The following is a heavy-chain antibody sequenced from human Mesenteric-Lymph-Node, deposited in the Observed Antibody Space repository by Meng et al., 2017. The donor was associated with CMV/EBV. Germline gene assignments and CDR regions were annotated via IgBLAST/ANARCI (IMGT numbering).Heavy chain of an antibody. D-gene: IGHD4-11*01. CDR1: GGSLSDFY. V-gene: IGHV4-34*01. CDR3: ARMRSPVTTILDF. CDR2: INHNGGT. Sequence: CGVAGGSLSDFYWTWIRQSPGEGLEWIGEINHNGGTNTNPTLRGRVSISVDTSKNQLSLKLRFVTAADSAVYYCARMRSPVTTILDFWGQGSLVTVSS. J-gene: IGHJ4*03.